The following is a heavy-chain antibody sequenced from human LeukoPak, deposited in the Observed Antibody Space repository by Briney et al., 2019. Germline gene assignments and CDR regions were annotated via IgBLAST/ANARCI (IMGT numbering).Heavy chain of an antibody. CDR2: IKQDGSET. J-gene: IGHJ4*02. CDR3: AKSLDY. Sequence: GGSLLLSCAASGFTFSTSWMDWVRQAPGKGLEWVANIKQDGSETYYVDSAKGRFTISRDNAKNSLYLQMDSLRVDDTAIYYCAKSLDYWGQGTLVTVSS. CDR1: GFTFSTSW. V-gene: IGHV3-7*01.